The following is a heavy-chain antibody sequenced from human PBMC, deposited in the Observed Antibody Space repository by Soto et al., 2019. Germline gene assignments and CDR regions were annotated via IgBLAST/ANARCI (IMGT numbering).Heavy chain of an antibody. CDR1: GYTFTSYY. V-gene: IGHV1-46*03. D-gene: IGHD2-2*01. J-gene: IGHJ6*03. CDR2: INPSGGST. CDR3: ARAQIVVVPTRQYYYYYYMDV. Sequence: ASVKVSCKASGYTFTSYYMHWVRQAPGQGLEWMGIINPSGGSTSYAQKFQGRVTMTRDTSTSTVYMELSSLRSEDTAVYYCARAQIVVVPTRQYYYYYYMDVWGKGTTVTVSS.